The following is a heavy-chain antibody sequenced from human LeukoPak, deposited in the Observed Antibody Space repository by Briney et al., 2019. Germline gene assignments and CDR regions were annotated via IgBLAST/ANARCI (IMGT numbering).Heavy chain of an antibody. D-gene: IGHD6-13*01. J-gene: IGHJ4*02. CDR2: INHSGST. Sequence: PSETLSLTCAVYGGSFSGYYWSWIRQPPGKGLEWIGEINHSGSTNYNPSLKSRVTISVDTSKSHFSLKLSSVTAADTAVYYWARGAAAVMGYGGQGTLVTVSS. V-gene: IGHV4-34*01. CDR1: GGSFSGYY. CDR3: ARGAAAVMGY.